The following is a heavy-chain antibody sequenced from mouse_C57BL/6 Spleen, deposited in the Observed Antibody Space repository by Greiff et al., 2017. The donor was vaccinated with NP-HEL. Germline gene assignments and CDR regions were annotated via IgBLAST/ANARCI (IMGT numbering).Heavy chain of an antibody. Sequence: VQLQQSGAELVKPGASVKLSCKASGYTFTSYWMHWVKQRPGQGLEWIGMIHPNSGSTNYNEKFKSKATLTVDKSSSTAYMQLSSLTSEDSAVYDCARDYGSSYGAYWVQGTLVTVSA. V-gene: IGHV1-64*01. CDR1: GYTFTSYW. CDR3: ARDYGSSYGAY. D-gene: IGHD1-1*01. CDR2: IHPNSGST. J-gene: IGHJ3*01.